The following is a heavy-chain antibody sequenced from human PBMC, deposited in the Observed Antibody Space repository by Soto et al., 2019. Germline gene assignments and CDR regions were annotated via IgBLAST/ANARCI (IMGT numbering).Heavy chain of an antibody. CDR2: ISIRGGDE. V-gene: IGHV3-30*03. CDR3: ARGTIVSRQHLDY. Sequence: QVQLVESGGGVVQTGKSLRLSCAASGFTFSSYAMHWARQAPGKGLEWVTVISIRGGDEYYAESVRGRFTISRDDSKNTLYLQMDSLRVEDTAVYYCARGTIVSRQHLDYWGQGNLVTVSS. D-gene: IGHD1-1*01. J-gene: IGHJ4*02. CDR1: GFTFSSYA.